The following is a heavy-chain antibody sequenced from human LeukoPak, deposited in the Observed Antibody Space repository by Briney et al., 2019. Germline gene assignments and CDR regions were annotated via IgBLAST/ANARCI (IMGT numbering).Heavy chain of an antibody. D-gene: IGHD3-22*01. CDR2: INHSGST. J-gene: IGHJ2*01. V-gene: IGHV4-31*03. CDR1: GGSISSGASD. CDR3: ARAARQGFTMIVVPFFYFDL. Sequence: SETLSLTCTVSGGSISSGASDWGWIRQHPKRGLEWVGYINHSGSTYYNPSLGSRVTMSVDTSKNQFSMKLSSVTAEDSAVYSCARAARQGFTMIVVPFFYFDLWGRGTLVTVSS.